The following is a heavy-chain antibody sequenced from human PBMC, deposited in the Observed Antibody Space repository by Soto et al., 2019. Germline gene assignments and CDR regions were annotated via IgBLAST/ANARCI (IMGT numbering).Heavy chain of an antibody. D-gene: IGHD1-7*01. J-gene: IGHJ3*02. CDR3: VKEGVAVGTTEGGAFHI. Sequence: QVQLVESGGDVVQPGRSLRLSCAASGFTVTTYTMHWVRQAPGKGLDWVAVILSDGKRTSYADSVKGRFTMSRDNSKNPVHLQMNSLRAEDTAIYYCVKEGVAVGTTEGGAFHIWGQGTLITVSS. V-gene: IGHV3-30*04. CDR2: ILSDGKRT. CDR1: GFTVTTYT.